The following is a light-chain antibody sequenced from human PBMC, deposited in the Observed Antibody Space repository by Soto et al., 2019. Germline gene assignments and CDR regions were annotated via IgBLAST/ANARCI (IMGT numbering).Light chain of an antibody. CDR1: QSVSSSY. CDR2: GAS. J-gene: IGKJ1*01. CDR3: QQYGSSLWT. V-gene: IGKV3-20*01. Sequence: EIVLTQSPGTLSLSPGERATLSCRASQSVSSSYLAWYQQKPGQAPRLLIYGASSRATGIPDRFSGSGSGTDFTLTISRLEPEDFAVYYCQQYGSSLWTFGHGTKVDNK.